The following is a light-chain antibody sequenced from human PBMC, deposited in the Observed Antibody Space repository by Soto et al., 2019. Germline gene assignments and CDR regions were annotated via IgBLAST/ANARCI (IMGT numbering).Light chain of an antibody. Sequence: QSALTQPPSASGSPGQSVTISCTGTKNDIGVYDFVSWYQHHPGKAPRLIIYEVVQRPSGFPDRFSGSKSGNTASLTVSGLQAADEADYFCKSYAGSNTYVFGSGTKGTVL. CDR3: KSYAGSNTYV. CDR1: KNDIGVYDF. J-gene: IGLJ1*01. V-gene: IGLV2-8*01. CDR2: EVV.